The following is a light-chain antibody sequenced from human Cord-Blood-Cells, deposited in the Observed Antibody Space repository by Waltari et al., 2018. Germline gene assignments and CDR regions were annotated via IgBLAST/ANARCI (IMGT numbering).Light chain of an antibody. CDR1: QSVLYSSNNKNY. V-gene: IGKV4-1*01. J-gene: IGKJ3*01. CDR3: QQYYSTPLT. CDR2: WAS. Sequence: DIVMTQSPDSLAVSLGERATINFQSSQSVLYSSNNKNYLAWYQQKPGQPPKLLIYWASTRESGVPDRFSGSGSGTDFTLTISSLQAEDVAVYYCQQYYSTPLTFGPGTKVDIK.